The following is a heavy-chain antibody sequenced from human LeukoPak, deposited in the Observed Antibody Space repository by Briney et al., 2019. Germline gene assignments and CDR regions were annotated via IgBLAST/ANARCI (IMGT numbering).Heavy chain of an antibody. CDR3: ASGEVIVGATIYYYYGMDV. CDR1: GYTFTSYD. V-gene: IGHV1-8*01. Sequence: ASVKVSCKVSGYTFTSYDINWVRQATGQGLEWMGWMNPNSGNTGYAQKFQGRVTMTRNTSISTAYMELSSLRSEDTAVYYCASGEVIVGATIYYYYGMDVWGQGTTVTVSS. J-gene: IGHJ6*02. CDR2: MNPNSGNT. D-gene: IGHD1-26*01.